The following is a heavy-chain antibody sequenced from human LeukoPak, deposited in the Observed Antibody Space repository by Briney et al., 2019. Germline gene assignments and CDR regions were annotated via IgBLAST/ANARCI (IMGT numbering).Heavy chain of an antibody. CDR2: ISSSSGYI. CDR3: ARDYGGSSPFDY. V-gene: IGHV3-21*01. CDR1: GFTFSSYS. Sequence: GGSLRLSCAASGFTFSSYSINWVRQAPGKGLEWVSSISSSSGYIYYADSVKGRFTISRDNAKNSLYLQMNSLRAEDTAVYYCARDYGGSSPFDYWGQGTLVTVSS. D-gene: IGHD4-23*01. J-gene: IGHJ4*02.